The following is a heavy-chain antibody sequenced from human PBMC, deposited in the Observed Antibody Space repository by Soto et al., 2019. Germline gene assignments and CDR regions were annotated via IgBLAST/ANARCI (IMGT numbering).Heavy chain of an antibody. CDR2: ISSSGSTI. V-gene: IGHV3-48*03. CDR3: ARAYYNDSSGYYY. J-gene: IGHJ4*01. CDR1: GFTFSSYE. Sequence: GGSLRLSCAASGFTFSSYEMNWVRQAPGKGLEWVSYISSSGSTIYYADSVKGRFTIPRDNAKNSLYLQMNSLRAEDTAVYYCARAYYNDSSGYYYWGQATLVTVS. D-gene: IGHD3-22*01.